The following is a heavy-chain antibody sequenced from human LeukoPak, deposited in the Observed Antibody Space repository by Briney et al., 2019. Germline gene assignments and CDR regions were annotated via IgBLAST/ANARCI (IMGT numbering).Heavy chain of an antibody. J-gene: IGHJ4*02. CDR1: GFTFSNAW. Sequence: GGSLRLSCAASGFTFSNAWMTWVRQAPGKGLEWVSAISGNGGSTYYTDSVKGRFTISRDNSKNTLYLQMNSLRAEDTAVYYCAKDQVAVAANYWGQGTLVTVSS. CDR3: AKDQVAVAANY. D-gene: IGHD6-19*01. CDR2: ISGNGGST. V-gene: IGHV3-23*01.